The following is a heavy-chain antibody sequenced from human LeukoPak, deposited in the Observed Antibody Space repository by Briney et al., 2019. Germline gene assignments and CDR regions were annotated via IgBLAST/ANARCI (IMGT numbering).Heavy chain of an antibody. CDR1: GGTFSSYA. CDR2: IIPIFGTA. V-gene: IGHV1-69*13. D-gene: IGHD5-18*01. Sequence: GASVKVSCKASGGTFSSYAISWVRQAPGQGLEWMGGIIPIFGTANYAQKFQGRVTITADESTSTAYMELSSLRSEDTAVYYCARVPGYSSSGTYFDYWGQGTLVTVSS. J-gene: IGHJ4*02. CDR3: ARVPGYSSSGTYFDY.